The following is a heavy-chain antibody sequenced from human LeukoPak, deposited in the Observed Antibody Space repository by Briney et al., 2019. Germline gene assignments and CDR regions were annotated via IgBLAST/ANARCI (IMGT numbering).Heavy chain of an antibody. CDR2: ISSSSSYI. CDR1: GFTFSSYS. CDR3: ASGYCSGGSCAKHDAFDI. D-gene: IGHD2-15*01. Sequence: GGSLRLSCAASGFTFSSYSMNWVRQAPGKGLEWVSSISSSSSYIYYADSVKGRFTISRDNAKNSLYLQMNSLRAEDTAVYYCASGYCSGGSCAKHDAFDIWGQGTMVTVSS. V-gene: IGHV3-21*01. J-gene: IGHJ3*02.